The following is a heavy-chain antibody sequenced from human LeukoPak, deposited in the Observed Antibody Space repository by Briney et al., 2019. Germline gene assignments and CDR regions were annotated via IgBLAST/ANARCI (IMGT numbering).Heavy chain of an antibody. Sequence: GGSLRLSCAASGFTFSSYGMHWVRQAPGKGLEWVAVISYDGSNKYYADSVKGRFTISRDNSKNTLYLQMNSLRAEDTAVYYCAKDLGAGDFDYWGQGTLVTVSS. CDR3: AKDLGAGDFDY. V-gene: IGHV3-30*18. CDR2: ISYDGSNK. J-gene: IGHJ4*02. D-gene: IGHD3-16*01. CDR1: GFTFSSYG.